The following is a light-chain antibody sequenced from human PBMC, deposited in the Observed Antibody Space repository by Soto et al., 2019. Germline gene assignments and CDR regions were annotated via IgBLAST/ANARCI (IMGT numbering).Light chain of an antibody. CDR2: DAS. CDR1: QIVSSS. J-gene: IGKJ4*01. CDR3: QQRSNWPLS. Sequence: EIVLTQSPVTLSLSPGERATLSCRASQIVSSSLAWYQQKPGQAPRLLIYDASNRATGIPARFSGSGSETDFNLTVSSLEPEDFAVYYCQQRSNWPLSFGGGTKVEIK. V-gene: IGKV3-11*01.